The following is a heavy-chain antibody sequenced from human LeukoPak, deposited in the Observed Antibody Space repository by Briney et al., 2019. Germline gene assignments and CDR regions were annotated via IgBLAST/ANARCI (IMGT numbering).Heavy chain of an antibody. CDR1: GGSISSYY. J-gene: IGHJ5*02. CDR3: ARHRGGSSWQNWFDP. CDR2: TNYIGTT. Sequence: SETLSLTCTVSGGSISSYYWTWIRQPPGKGLEWIAYTNYIGTTHYNPSLKSRVTISVDTSKNQFSLKLSSVTAADTAVYYCARHRGGSSWQNWFDPWGQGILVTVSS. V-gene: IGHV4-59*08. D-gene: IGHD6-13*01.